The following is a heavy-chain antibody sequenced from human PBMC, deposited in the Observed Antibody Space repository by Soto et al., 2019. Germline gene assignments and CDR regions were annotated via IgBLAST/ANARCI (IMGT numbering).Heavy chain of an antibody. D-gene: IGHD3-10*01. V-gene: IGHV3-13*01. CDR1: GFIFSAYD. CDR2: IGTAGDT. J-gene: IGHJ6*02. Sequence: GGSLRLSCAASGFIFSAYDMHWVRQATGKGLEWVSAIGTAGDTYYPGSVKGRFTVSRENAKNTLYLQMNSLRAEDTAVYYCAKDGLWFGESYGMDVWGQGTTVTVSS. CDR3: AKDGLWFGESYGMDV.